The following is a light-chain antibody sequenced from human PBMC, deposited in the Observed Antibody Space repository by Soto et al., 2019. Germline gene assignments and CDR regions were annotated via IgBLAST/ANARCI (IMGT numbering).Light chain of an antibody. J-gene: IGLJ2*01. Sequence: QSVLTQPPSVSAAPGQKVTLSCSGSSSNIGNNDVSWYQQLPGTAPKLLIYDNNERPSGIPDRFSGSTSGTSATLAITGLQTGDEAYYYCGTWDSRLSAVVFGGGTELTVL. CDR2: DNN. CDR1: SSNIGNND. CDR3: GTWDSRLSAVV. V-gene: IGLV1-51*01.